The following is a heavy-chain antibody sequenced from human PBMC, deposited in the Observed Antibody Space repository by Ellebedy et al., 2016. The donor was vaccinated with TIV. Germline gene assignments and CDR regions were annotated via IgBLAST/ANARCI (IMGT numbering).Heavy chain of an antibody. CDR3: ARLRYFGSGSYSDY. CDR1: GFTFSTYA. D-gene: IGHD3-10*01. V-gene: IGHV3-23*01. J-gene: IGHJ4*02. CDR2: ISGSGGGT. Sequence: PGGSLRLSCAASGFTFSTYAMSWVRQAPGRGLEWVSTISGSGGGTYYTDSVKGRFTISRDNSKNTLYLQMNSLRAGDTAIYYCARLRYFGSGSYSDYWGQGTLATVSS.